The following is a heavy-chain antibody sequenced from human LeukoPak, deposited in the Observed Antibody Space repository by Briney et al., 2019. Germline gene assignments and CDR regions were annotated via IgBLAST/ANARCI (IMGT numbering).Heavy chain of an antibody. D-gene: IGHD2-15*01. CDR2: INPNSDRT. V-gene: IGHV1-2*02. CDR1: GYTFTGYY. CDR3: ARGYCSAGNCYNFDY. Sequence: EASVKVSCKASGYTFTGYYMHWVRQAPGQGLEWMGWINPNSDRTNYAQKFQGRVTMTRDTSITTAYMELSRLKSDGTAVYSCARGYCSAGNCYNFDYWGQGTLVTVSS. J-gene: IGHJ4*02.